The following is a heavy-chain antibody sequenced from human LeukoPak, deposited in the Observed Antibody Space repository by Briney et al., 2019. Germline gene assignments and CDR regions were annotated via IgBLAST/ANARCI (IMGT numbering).Heavy chain of an antibody. CDR1: GFTFTIYW. Sequence: GGSRRLSCAASGFTFTIYWMSWVRQAPGKGLEWVANIKQDGSEKNYVDSVKGRFTISRDNAKNSLYLQMNSLRAEDTAVYYCRVFAETADYWGPGTLVTVSS. CDR2: IKQDGSEK. CDR3: RVFAETADY. V-gene: IGHV3-7*01. J-gene: IGHJ4*02. D-gene: IGHD1-1*01.